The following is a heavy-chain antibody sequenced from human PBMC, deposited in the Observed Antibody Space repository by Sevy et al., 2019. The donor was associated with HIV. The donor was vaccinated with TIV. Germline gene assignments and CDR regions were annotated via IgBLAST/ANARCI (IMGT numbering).Heavy chain of an antibody. J-gene: IGHJ4*02. V-gene: IGHV4-61*01. D-gene: IGHD3-10*01. Sequence: SETLSLTCTVSGGSVSSGSYYWSWIRQPPGKGLEWIGYIYYSGSTNYNPSLKSRVTISVDTSKNQFSLKLSSVTAADTPVYYCARDTIYAGGSGSLWGQGTLVTVSS. CDR3: ARDTIYAGGSGSL. CDR2: IYYSGST. CDR1: GGSVSSGSYY.